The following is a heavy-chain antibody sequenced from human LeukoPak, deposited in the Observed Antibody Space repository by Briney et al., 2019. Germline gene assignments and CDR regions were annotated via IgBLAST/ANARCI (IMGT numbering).Heavy chain of an antibody. CDR1: GFTFSTFA. CDR3: ARGGGYDWRSFVN. D-gene: IGHD5-12*01. V-gene: IGHV3-23*01. CDR2: IFPSGGEI. J-gene: IGHJ4*02. Sequence: GGSLRLSCAASGFTFSTFAMIWVRQPPGKGLEWVSSIFPSGGEIHYADSVRGRFTTSRDNSKSTLSLQMNSLRAEDTDIYYCARGGGYDWRSFVNWGQGTLVTVSS.